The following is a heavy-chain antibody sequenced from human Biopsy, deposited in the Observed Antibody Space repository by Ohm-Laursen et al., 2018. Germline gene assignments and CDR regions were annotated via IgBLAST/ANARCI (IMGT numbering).Heavy chain of an antibody. Sequence: SDTLSLTCAVSSGSISSYYWSWIRQPPGKGLEWIGYIDYRGSTKYNPSLRSRVTMPIDTSRNQFSLKLSSVTAADTAVYYCATTTMDTSGWFGNYFDSWGQGTLVTVSS. CDR3: ATTTMDTSGWFGNYFDS. CDR2: IDYRGST. V-gene: IGHV4-59*07. D-gene: IGHD6-19*01. CDR1: SGSISSYY. J-gene: IGHJ4*02.